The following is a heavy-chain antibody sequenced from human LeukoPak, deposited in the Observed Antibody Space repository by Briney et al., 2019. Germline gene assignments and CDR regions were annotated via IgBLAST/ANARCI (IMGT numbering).Heavy chain of an antibody. Sequence: SETLSLTCTVSGGSFISDFWSWIRQPPGKGLEWIGYMYHTGISNYNPSLKSRVTISVDTSKKQISLKLRSVTAADTPVYFCARDKAQSDDFDIWGQGTIVTVSS. J-gene: IGHJ3*02. CDR1: GGSFISDF. V-gene: IGHV4-59*01. CDR3: ARDKAQSDDFDI. CDR2: MYHTGIS.